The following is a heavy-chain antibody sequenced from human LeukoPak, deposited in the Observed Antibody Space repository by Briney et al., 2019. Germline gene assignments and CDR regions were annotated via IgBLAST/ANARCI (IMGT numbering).Heavy chain of an antibody. D-gene: IGHD2-2*03. CDR2: FDPEDGET. Sequence: ASVKVSCKVSGYTLTELSMHWVRQAPGKGLEWMGGFDPEDGETIYAQKFQGRVTMTRDTSISTAYMELSRLRSDDTAVYYCARPKSDWILGYMDVWGKGTTVTVSS. V-gene: IGHV1-24*01. CDR3: ARPKSDWILGYMDV. J-gene: IGHJ6*03. CDR1: GYTLTELS.